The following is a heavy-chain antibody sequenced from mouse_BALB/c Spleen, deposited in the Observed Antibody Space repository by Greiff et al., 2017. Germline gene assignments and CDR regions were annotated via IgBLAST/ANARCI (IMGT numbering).Heavy chain of an antibody. D-gene: IGHD2-4*01. J-gene: IGHJ3*01. CDR3: ATLYDYDWFAY. Sequence: EVQLVESGPGLVKPSQSLSLTCSVTGYSITSGYYWNWIRQFPGNKLEWMGYIRYDGSNNYNPSLKNRISITRDTSKNQFFLKLNSVTTEDTATYYCATLYDYDWFAYWGQGTLVTVS. CDR2: IRYDGSN. V-gene: IGHV3-6*02. CDR1: GYSITSGYY.